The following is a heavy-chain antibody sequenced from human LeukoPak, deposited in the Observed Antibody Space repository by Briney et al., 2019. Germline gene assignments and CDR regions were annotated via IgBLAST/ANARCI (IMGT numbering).Heavy chain of an antibody. V-gene: IGHV3-7*01. CDR1: GFTFSSSW. D-gene: IGHD3-22*01. CDR3: ARDLYYYDSSGRRGDY. CDR2: IKQDGSEK. J-gene: IGHJ4*02. Sequence: HPGGSLRLSCAASGFTFSSSWMSWVRQAPGKGLEWVANIKQDGSEKYYVDSVKGRFTISRDNAKNSLYLQMNSLRAEDTSVYYCARDLYYYDSSGRRGDYWGQGTLVTVS.